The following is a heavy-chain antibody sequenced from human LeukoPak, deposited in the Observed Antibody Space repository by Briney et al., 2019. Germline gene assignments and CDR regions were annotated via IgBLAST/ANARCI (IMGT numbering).Heavy chain of an antibody. CDR1: GYTFTSYG. D-gene: IGHD3-10*01. CDR2: ISAYNGNT. J-gene: IGHJ4*02. CDR3: ARDRAYGSGSGYFDY. Sequence: ASVKVSCKASGYTFTSYGISWVRQAPGQGLEWMGWISAYNGNTNYAQKLQGRVTMTTDTSTSTAYMGLRSLRSDDTAVYYCARDRAYGSGSGYFDYWGQGTLVTVSS. V-gene: IGHV1-18*01.